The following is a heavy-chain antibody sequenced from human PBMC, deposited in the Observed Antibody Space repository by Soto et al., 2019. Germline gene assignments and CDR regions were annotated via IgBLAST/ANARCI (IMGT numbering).Heavy chain of an antibody. J-gene: IGHJ4*01. CDR1: GEKVSKSR. Sequence: SDERCGEKVSKSRVSWYRQMPGKGLEWMGIVNPGDSDTRYSPSFQGQVTVSADKSISTAYLYWSSLKASDTAMYDGVRPDSTAVYAYRGHGTLVTVSS. V-gene: IGHV5-51*01. D-gene: IGHD3-16*01. CDR2: VNPGDSDT. CDR3: VRPDSTAVYAY.